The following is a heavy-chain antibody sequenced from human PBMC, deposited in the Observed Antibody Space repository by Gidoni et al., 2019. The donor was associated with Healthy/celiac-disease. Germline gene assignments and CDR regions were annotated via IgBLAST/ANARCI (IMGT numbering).Heavy chain of an antibody. CDR3: ARGHSMVRGVLDY. CDR2: IYSGGST. J-gene: IGHJ4*02. CDR1: GCPVSSNY. D-gene: IGHD3-10*01. V-gene: IGHV3-53*04. Sequence: EVHLVESGGGLVQPGGSLRLSCADSGCPVSSNYMSWVRQAPGKGLAWVSVIYSGGSTDYADSVKGRFTISRHNSKNTLYLQMNSLRAEDTAVYYCARGHSMVRGVLDYWGQGTLVTVSS.